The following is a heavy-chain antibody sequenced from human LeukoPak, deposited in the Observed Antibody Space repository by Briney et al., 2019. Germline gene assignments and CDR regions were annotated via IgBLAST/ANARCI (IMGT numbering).Heavy chain of an antibody. Sequence: SETLSLTCTVSGGSINKYYWSWIRQSPGKGLEWLGYVHDSAGAIYNPSLKSRVTISVGTSKTQFSLKVTSVTTADTAVYYCAKGRKDFDTNLGPFDSWGQGILVTVSS. CDR2: VHDSAGA. D-gene: IGHD3-9*01. J-gene: IGHJ4*02. CDR1: GGSINKYY. V-gene: IGHV4-59*01. CDR3: AKGRKDFDTNLGPFDS.